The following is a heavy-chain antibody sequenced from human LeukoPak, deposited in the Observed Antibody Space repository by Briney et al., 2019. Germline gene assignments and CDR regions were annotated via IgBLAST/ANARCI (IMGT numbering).Heavy chain of an antibody. CDR2: IYSGGGT. CDR1: GFTVSSIY. Sequence: GGSLRLSCAASGFTVSSIYMSWVRQAPGKGLQWVSLIYSGGGTYYADSVKGRFTISRDNSKNTLYLQMNSLRAEGTAVYYCARGGSSGFVGYWGQGTLVTVSS. J-gene: IGHJ4*02. CDR3: ARGGSSGFVGY. V-gene: IGHV3-53*01. D-gene: IGHD6-19*01.